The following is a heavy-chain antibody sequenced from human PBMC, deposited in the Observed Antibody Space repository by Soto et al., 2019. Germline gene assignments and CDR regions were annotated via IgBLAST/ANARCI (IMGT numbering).Heavy chain of an antibody. V-gene: IGHV3-30*18. D-gene: IGHD3-10*01. J-gene: IGHJ6*02. CDR2: ISYDGSNK. CDR1: GFTFSNYG. Sequence: GGSLRLSCAASGFTFSNYGLHWVRQAPGKGLEWVALISYDGSNKYYADSVKGRFTISRDYSKNTLYLQMNSLRAEDTAVYYCAKDVNFMVRGVKSDYYYYYGMDVWGQGTTVTVSS. CDR3: AKDVNFMVRGVKSDYYYYYGMDV.